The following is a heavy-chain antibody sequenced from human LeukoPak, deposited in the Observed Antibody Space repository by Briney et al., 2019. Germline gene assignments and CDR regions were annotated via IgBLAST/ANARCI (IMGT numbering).Heavy chain of an antibody. CDR2: ISYDGSNK. V-gene: IGHV3-30-3*01. D-gene: IGHD3-22*01. CDR3: AREGTYYYDSSGYRSSYFDY. Sequence: PGGSLRLSCAASGFTFSSYTMHWVRQAPGKGLEWVAVISYDGSNKYYADSVKGRFTISRDNSKNTLYLQMNSLRAEDTAVYYCAREGTYYYDSSGYRSSYFDYWGQGTLVTVSS. J-gene: IGHJ4*02. CDR1: GFTFSSYT.